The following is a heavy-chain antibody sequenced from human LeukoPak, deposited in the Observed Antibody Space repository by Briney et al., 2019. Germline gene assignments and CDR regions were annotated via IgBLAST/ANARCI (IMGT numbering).Heavy chain of an antibody. V-gene: IGHV3-64D*06. CDR2: ISSNGIST. Sequence: GGSLTLSCSASGFTFSNYAMHRVRQAPGKGLEFVSSISSNGISTYYADSVKGRFTISRDNSKNTLYLQMSSLSPEDTAMYYCVKISYSGGYYFDYWGQGTLVTVSS. CDR1: GFTFSNYA. D-gene: IGHD1-26*01. CDR3: VKISYSGGYYFDY. J-gene: IGHJ4*02.